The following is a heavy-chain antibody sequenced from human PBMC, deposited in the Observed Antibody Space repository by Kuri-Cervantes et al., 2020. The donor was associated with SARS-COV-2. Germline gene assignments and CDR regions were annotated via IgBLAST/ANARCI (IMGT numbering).Heavy chain of an antibody. D-gene: IGHD3-3*01. J-gene: IGHJ6*02. CDR2: INSDGSST. CDR1: GFTFSSYW. V-gene: IGHV3-74*01. CDR3: ARDPRNLAIFGVVIKGYYYYGMDV. Sequence: GESLKISCAASGFTFSSYWMHWVRQAPGKGLVWVSRINSDGSSTSYADSVKGRFTISRDNAKNSLCLQMNSLRAEDTAVYYCARDPRNLAIFGVVIKGYYYYGMDVWGQGTTVTVSS.